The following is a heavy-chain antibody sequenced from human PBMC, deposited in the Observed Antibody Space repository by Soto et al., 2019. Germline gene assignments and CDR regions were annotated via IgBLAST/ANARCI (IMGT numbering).Heavy chain of an antibody. D-gene: IGHD2-21*01. J-gene: IGHJ4*02. CDR2: IYHSGST. V-gene: IGHV4-30-2*01. CDR1: SGSISSGGYS. CDR3: ARVSNSRILYDD. Sequence: ASETLSLTCAVSSGSISSGGYSWSWIRQPPGKGLEWIGYIYHSGSTYYNPSLKSRVTISVDRSKNQFSLKLTSVTAADTAVYYCARVSNSRILYDDWGQGTLVTVSS.